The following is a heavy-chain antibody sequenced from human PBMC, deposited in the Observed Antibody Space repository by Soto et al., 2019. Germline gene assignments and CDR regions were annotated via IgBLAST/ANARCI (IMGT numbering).Heavy chain of an antibody. Sequence: QVQLQQWGAGLLKPSETLSLTCAVYGGSFSGYYWSWIRQPPGKGLEWIGEINHSGSTNYNPTLKSRLTISADTSKHQFSLQLSSVTAADTAVYYCARGRVEQWLVPETWFDPWGQGTLVHVSS. CDR1: GGSFSGYY. CDR2: INHSGST. J-gene: IGHJ5*02. CDR3: ARGRVEQWLVPETWFDP. D-gene: IGHD6-19*01. V-gene: IGHV4-34*01.